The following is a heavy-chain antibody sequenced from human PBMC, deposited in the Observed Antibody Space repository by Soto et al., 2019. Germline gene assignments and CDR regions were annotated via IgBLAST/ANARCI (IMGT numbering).Heavy chain of an antibody. J-gene: IGHJ4*02. V-gene: IGHV2-5*02. CDR3: AHAYGGRSLY. Sequence: QITLKESGPTLVKPTQPLTLTCTFSGFSLTTDMVGVGWIRQPPGEALEWLAVIYWDDSKTYRPSLESRLTITKDTSKNQVALTMTNMDSLDTATYYCAHAYGGRSLYWGQGTLVTVSS. CDR1: GFSLTTDMVG. D-gene: IGHD1-26*01. CDR2: IYWDDSK.